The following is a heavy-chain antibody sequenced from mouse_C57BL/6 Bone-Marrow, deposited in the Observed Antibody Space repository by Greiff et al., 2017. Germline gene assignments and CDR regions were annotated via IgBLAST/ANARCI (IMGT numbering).Heavy chain of an antibody. CDR3: ARRDPDY. CDR2: ISSGSSTI. CDR1: GFTFSDYG. J-gene: IGHJ2*01. D-gene: IGHD3-3*01. V-gene: IGHV5-17*01. Sequence: EVKLMESGGGLVKPGGSLKLSCAASGFTFSDYGMHWVRQAPEKGLEWVAYISSGSSTIYYADTVKGRFTISRDKAKNTLFLQMTRLRSEDTAMYYCARRDPDYWGQGTTLTVSS.